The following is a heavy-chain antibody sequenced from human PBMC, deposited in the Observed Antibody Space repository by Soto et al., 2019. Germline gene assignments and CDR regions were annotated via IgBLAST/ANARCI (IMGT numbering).Heavy chain of an antibody. CDR2: INHSGIT. CDR1: GGSFSGYY. D-gene: IGHD3-9*01. Sequence: SETLSLTCAVYGGSFSGYYCSWIRQPPWKGLEWIGEINHSGITNYNPSLKSRVTISVDTSKNQFSLKLSSVTAADTAVYYCASGRRYYDILTGYYNQFYFDYWGQRTLLTVSS. J-gene: IGHJ4*02. CDR3: ASGRRYYDILTGYYNQFYFDY. V-gene: IGHV4-34*01.